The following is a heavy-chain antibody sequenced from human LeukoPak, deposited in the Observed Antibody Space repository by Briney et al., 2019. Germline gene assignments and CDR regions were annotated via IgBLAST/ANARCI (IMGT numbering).Heavy chain of an antibody. J-gene: IGHJ1*01. Sequence: GGSLRLSCAASGFTVSSNYMSWVRQAPGKGLEWVSVIYSGGSTYYADSVKGRFTISRDNSKNTLYLQMNSLRAEDTAVYYCARDSAPLWFGELLFSEFQHWGQGTLVTVSS. V-gene: IGHV3-53*01. CDR1: GFTVSSNY. CDR2: IYSGGST. CDR3: ARDSAPLWFGELLFSEFQH. D-gene: IGHD3-10*01.